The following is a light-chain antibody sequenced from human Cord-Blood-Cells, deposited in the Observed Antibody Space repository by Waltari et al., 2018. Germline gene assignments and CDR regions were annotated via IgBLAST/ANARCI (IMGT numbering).Light chain of an antibody. CDR1: QGISSY. J-gene: IGKJ1*01. CDR3: QQYYSYPRT. CDR2: AAS. Sequence: AIRMTQSPSSFSASTGARATITCRASQGISSYLAWYQQKPGKAPKLLIYAASTLQSGVPSRFSGSGSGTDFALAISCLQCEDFATYYCQQYYSYPRTFGQGPKVQIK. V-gene: IGKV1-8*01.